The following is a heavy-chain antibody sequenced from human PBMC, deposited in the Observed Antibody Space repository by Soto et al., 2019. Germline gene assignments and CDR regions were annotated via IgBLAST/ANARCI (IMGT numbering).Heavy chain of an antibody. D-gene: IGHD1-26*01. CDR1: GFTFSSYA. J-gene: IGHJ4*02. Sequence: GGSLRLSCAASGFTFSSYAMHWVRQAPGKGLEWVAVISYDGSNKYYADSVKGRFTISRDNSKNTLYLQMNSLRAEDTAVYYCARGGIVGATFSRNYFDYWGQGTLVTVSS. CDR3: ARGGIVGATFSRNYFDY. V-gene: IGHV3-30-3*01. CDR2: ISYDGSNK.